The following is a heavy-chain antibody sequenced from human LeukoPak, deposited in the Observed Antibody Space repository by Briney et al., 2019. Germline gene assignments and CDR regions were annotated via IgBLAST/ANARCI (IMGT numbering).Heavy chain of an antibody. V-gene: IGHV3-13*01. CDR3: ARATKYDFWSGYYTYDGMDV. J-gene: IGHJ6*02. CDR1: GFTFSSYD. Sequence: PGGSLRLSCAASGFTFSSYDMHWVRQATGKGLEWVSAIGTAGDTYYPGSVKGRFTISRENAKNSLYLQMNSLRAGDTAVYYCARATKYDFWSGYYTYDGMDVWGQGTTVTVSS. D-gene: IGHD3-3*01. CDR2: IGTAGDT.